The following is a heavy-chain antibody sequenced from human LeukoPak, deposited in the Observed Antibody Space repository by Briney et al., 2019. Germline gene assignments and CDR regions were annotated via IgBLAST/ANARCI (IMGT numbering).Heavy chain of an antibody. CDR2: ISSSGSSI. CDR3: ARGAGGYFDY. V-gene: IGHV3-48*03. CDR1: GFTLSSFE. D-gene: IGHD3-10*01. J-gene: IGHJ4*02. Sequence: GGSLRPSCAASGFTLSSFEMNWVRQAPGKGLEWASYISSSGSSIYYGDSVKGRFTISRDNAKNSLYLQMNSLRAEDTAVYHCARGAGGYFDYWGQGTLVTVSS.